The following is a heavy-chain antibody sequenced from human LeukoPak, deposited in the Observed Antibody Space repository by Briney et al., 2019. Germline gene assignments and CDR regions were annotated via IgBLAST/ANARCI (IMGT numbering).Heavy chain of an antibody. D-gene: IGHD7-27*01. Sequence: GGSLRLSCAASGLNLTTYAMGWVRQAPGKGLEWVSVISDRGDSTYYGDSVKGRFTISRDSSKNTLYLQMNSLGGEDTALYYCAKGRWGRTINNFDLCGQGTMVTVSS. V-gene: IGHV3-23*01. J-gene: IGHJ3*01. CDR1: GLNLTTYA. CDR3: AKGRWGRTINNFDL. CDR2: ISDRGDST.